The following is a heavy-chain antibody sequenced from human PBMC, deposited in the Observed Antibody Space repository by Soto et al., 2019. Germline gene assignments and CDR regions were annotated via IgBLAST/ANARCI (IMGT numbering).Heavy chain of an antibody. D-gene: IGHD1-26*01. CDR1: GYTFTSYG. J-gene: IGHJ3*02. Sequence: ASVKVCCKASGYTFTSYGMHWVRQAPGQRLEWMGWINVGNGNTKYSQKFQGRVTITRDTSASTAYMELSSLRSEDTAVYYCARPSYSGSYFGAFDIWGQGTMVTVSS. CDR3: ARPSYSGSYFGAFDI. CDR2: INVGNGNT. V-gene: IGHV1-3*01.